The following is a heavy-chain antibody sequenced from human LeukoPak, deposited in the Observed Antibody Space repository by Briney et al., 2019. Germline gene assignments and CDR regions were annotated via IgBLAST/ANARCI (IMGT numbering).Heavy chain of an antibody. CDR1: GFTFSDYY. CDR2: IKQDGSEK. J-gene: IGHJ4*02. V-gene: IGHV3-7*03. CDR3: ARIGSSRDFDY. Sequence: GGSLRLSCAASGFTFSDYYMSWIRQAPGKGLEWVANIKQDGSEKYYVDSVKGRFTISRDNAKNSLFLQMNSLRAEDTAVYYCARIGSSRDFDYWGQGTLVTVSS. D-gene: IGHD6-13*01.